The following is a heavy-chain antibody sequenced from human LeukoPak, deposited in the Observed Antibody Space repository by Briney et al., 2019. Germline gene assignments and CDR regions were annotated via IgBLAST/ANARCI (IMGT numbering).Heavy chain of an antibody. CDR3: ARDTYYYDSSGYPGY. CDR1: GLTFSSYG. CDR2: IWYDGSNK. J-gene: IGHJ4*02. Sequence: PGRSLRLSCAASGLTFSSYGMHWVRQAPGKGLEWVAVIWYDGSNKYYADSVKGRFTISRDNSKNTLYLQMNSLRAEDAAVYYCARDTYYYDSSGYPGYWGQGTLVTVSS. V-gene: IGHV3-33*08. D-gene: IGHD3-22*01.